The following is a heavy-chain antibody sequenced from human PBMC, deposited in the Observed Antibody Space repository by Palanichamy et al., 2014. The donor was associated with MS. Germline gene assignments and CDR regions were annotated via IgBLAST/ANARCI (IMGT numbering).Heavy chain of an antibody. CDR1: GFTFSLYG. V-gene: IGHV3-30*18. CDR2: ISYDGSNE. D-gene: IGHD3-3*01. Sequence: QVQLVESGGGVVQPGRSLRLSCAASGFTFSLYGMHWVRQAPGKGLEWVAVISYDGSNENYADSVKGRFTISRDNSKNTLFLQMNSLRAEDTAVYYCAKDKDLWGSGYRTYFDYWGQGTLVTVSS. CDR3: AKDKDLWGSGYRTYFDY. J-gene: IGHJ4*02.